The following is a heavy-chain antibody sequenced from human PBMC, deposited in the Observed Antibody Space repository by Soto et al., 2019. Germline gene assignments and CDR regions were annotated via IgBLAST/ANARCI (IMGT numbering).Heavy chain of an antibody. CDR2: IYSVGST. CDR1: GFSVGDNY. Sequence: EVQLVESGGGLVQPGGSLRLSCAASGFSVGDNYMKWVRQAPGKGLEWVSLIYSVGSTFYADSVKGRLTISRDNSKNTLFLQMNDLIVDDTAVYYCARDRGYRWGQGTMVTVSA. V-gene: IGHV3-66*01. D-gene: IGHD5-12*01. J-gene: IGHJ3*01. CDR3: ARDRGYR.